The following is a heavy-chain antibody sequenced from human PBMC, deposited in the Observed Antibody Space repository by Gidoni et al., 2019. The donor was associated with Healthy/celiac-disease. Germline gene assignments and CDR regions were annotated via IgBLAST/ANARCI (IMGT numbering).Heavy chain of an antibody. D-gene: IGHD3-22*01. V-gene: IGHV3-30-3*01. CDR1: GLPFSSYA. J-gene: IGHJ4*02. CDR2: ISYDGSNK. CDR3: ARDGYYYDSSLDY. Sequence: QVQLVESGGGVVQAGRSLRLSCAASGLPFSSYAMHWVRLAPGKGLEWVAVISYDGSNKYYADSVKGRFTISRDNSKNTLYLQINSLRAEDTAVYYCARDGYYYDSSLDYWGQGTLVTVSS.